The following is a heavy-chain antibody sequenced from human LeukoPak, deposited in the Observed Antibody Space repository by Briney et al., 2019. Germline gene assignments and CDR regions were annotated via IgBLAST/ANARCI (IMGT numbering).Heavy chain of an antibody. Sequence: AASVKVSCKASGGTFSSYAIGWVRQAPGQGLEWMGWISAYNGNTNYAQKLQGRVTMTTDTSTSTAYMELRSLRSDDTAVYYCARKAEGDGYNVWYFDYWGQGTLVTVSS. CDR3: ARKAEGDGYNVWYFDY. J-gene: IGHJ4*02. V-gene: IGHV1-18*01. D-gene: IGHD5-24*01. CDR1: GGTFSSYA. CDR2: ISAYNGNT.